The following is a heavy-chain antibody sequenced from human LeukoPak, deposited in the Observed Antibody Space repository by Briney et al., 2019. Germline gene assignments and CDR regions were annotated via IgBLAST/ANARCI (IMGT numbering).Heavy chain of an antibody. D-gene: IGHD3-10*01. J-gene: IGHJ4*02. Sequence: GGSLRLSCAASGFTFSSYSMNWVRQAPGKGLEWVSSISRTSTYIYYADSLKGRFTISRDNAKNSLYLQMNSLRAEDTAVYYCAKDSYGSGSYAPGVDYWGQGTLVTVSS. V-gene: IGHV3-21*01. CDR3: AKDSYGSGSYAPGVDY. CDR2: ISRTSTYI. CDR1: GFTFSSYS.